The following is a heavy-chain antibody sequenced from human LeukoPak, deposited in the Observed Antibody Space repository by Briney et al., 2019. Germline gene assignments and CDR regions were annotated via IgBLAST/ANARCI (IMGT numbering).Heavy chain of an antibody. Sequence: PGGSLRLSCAASGFKFADYAMHWVRQIPGGGLEWVSLTSGDGGTTYFADSVKGRFTISRDNSKNSLYLQMNSLRTEDTAFYYCAKDMVWGWFFGLWGRGTLVTVSS. CDR2: TSGDGGTT. CDR1: GFKFADYA. CDR3: AKDMVWGWFFGL. J-gene: IGHJ2*01. V-gene: IGHV3-43*02. D-gene: IGHD7-27*01.